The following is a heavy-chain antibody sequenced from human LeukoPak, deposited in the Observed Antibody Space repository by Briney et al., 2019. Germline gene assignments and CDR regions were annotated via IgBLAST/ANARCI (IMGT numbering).Heavy chain of an antibody. CDR2: IYYSGST. V-gene: IGHV4-59*01. CDR3: VRGYDAFDI. J-gene: IGHJ3*02. Sequence: SETLSLTCTVSGGSISSYYWSWIRQPPGKGLEWIGYIYYSGSTNYNPSLKSRVTISVDTSKNQFFLKLSSVTAADTAVYYCVRGYDAFDIWGQGTMVTVSS. D-gene: IGHD3-10*01. CDR1: GGSISSYY.